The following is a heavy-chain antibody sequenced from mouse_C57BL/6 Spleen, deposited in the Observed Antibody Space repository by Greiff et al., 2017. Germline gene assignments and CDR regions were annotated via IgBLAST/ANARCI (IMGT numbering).Heavy chain of an antibody. CDR3: ARGVLRYPYYAMDY. V-gene: IGHV1-55*01. Sequence: VQLQQPGAELVKPGASVKMSCKASGYTFTSYWITWVKQRPGQGLEWIGDIYPGSGSTNYNEKFKSKATLTVDTSSSTAYMQLSSLTSEDSAVYYCARGVLRYPYYAMDYWGQGTSVTVSS. D-gene: IGHD1-1*01. J-gene: IGHJ4*01. CDR1: GYTFTSYW. CDR2: IYPGSGST.